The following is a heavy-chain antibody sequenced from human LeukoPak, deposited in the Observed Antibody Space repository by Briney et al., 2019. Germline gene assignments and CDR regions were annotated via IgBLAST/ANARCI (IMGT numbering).Heavy chain of an antibody. Sequence: PSETLSLTCTVSGGSISSYYWSWIRQPPGKGLEWIGYIYYSGSTNYNPSLKSRVTISVDTSKNQFSLKLSSVTAADTAVYYCARHPEQQLVPDYWGQGTLVTVS. CDR1: GGSISSYY. V-gene: IGHV4-59*08. D-gene: IGHD6-13*01. CDR2: IYYSGST. CDR3: ARHPEQQLVPDY. J-gene: IGHJ4*02.